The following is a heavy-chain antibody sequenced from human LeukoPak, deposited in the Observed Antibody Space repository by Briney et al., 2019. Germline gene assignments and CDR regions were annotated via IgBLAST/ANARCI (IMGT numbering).Heavy chain of an antibody. CDR1: GGSISSYY. CDR2: IYYSGST. CDR3: AREVNGLDY. V-gene: IGHV4-59*01. Sequence: PSETLCLTCTVSGGSISSYYWSWIRQPPGKGLEWIGYIYYSGSTNYNPSLKSRVTISVDTSKNQFSLKLSSVTAADTAVYYCAREVNGLDYWGQGTLVTVSS. J-gene: IGHJ4*02.